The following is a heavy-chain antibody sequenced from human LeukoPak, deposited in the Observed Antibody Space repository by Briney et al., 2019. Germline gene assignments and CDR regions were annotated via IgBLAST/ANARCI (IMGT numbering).Heavy chain of an antibody. CDR3: ARTIREQWLTIDY. Sequence: GGSLRLSCAASGFTFSTYTMNWVRQAPGKGLEWVANIKQDGSAKYYVDSVKGRFTISRDNAKNSLYLQMNSLGAEDTAVYYCARTIREQWLTIDYWGQGTLVTVSS. J-gene: IGHJ4*02. CDR2: IKQDGSAK. D-gene: IGHD6-19*01. V-gene: IGHV3-7*04. CDR1: GFTFSTYT.